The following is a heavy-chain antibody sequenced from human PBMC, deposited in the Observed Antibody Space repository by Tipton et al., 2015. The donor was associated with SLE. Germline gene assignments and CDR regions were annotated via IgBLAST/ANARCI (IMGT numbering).Heavy chain of an antibody. Sequence: TLSLTCTVSGGSISSFYWSWIRQPPGKGLEWIGYIYYSGSTNYNPSLKSRVTISVDTSKNQFSLKLSSVTAADTAVYYCARHRLDYDYVWGSYRYFDYWGRGILVTVSS. D-gene: IGHD3-16*02. V-gene: IGHV4-59*01. CDR2: IYYSGST. CDR3: ARHRLDYDYVWGSYRYFDY. CDR1: GGSISSFY. J-gene: IGHJ4*02.